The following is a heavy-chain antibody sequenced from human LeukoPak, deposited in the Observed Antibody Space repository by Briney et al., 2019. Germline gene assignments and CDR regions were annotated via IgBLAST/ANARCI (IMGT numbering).Heavy chain of an antibody. D-gene: IGHD2-2*01. J-gene: IGHJ6*02. CDR1: GYRFTSYG. CDR2: ISVYNDDK. CDR3: AKSHCTSTSCYWGGSYFYYGMDV. V-gene: IGHV1-18*01. Sequence: GASVKVSCKASGYRFTSYGITWVRQAPGQGLEWMGWISVYNDDKKYAQNFQGRVTMTTVTSTTTAYMELRNLSSDDTAVYYCAKSHCTSTSCYWGGSYFYYGMDVWGQGTTVTVSS.